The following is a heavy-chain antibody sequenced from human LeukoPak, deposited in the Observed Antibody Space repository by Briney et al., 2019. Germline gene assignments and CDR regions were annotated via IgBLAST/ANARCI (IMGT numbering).Heavy chain of an antibody. V-gene: IGHV3-33*06. Sequence: GGSLRLSCAASGFTFSNYGMHWVRQAPGKGLEWVAVIWYDGSNKYYVDSVKGRFTISRDNSKNTLYLQMNSLRAEDTAVYYCAKGVLVGDYFDYWGQGTLVTVSS. J-gene: IGHJ4*02. D-gene: IGHD3-3*02. CDR3: AKGVLVGDYFDY. CDR1: GFTFSNYG. CDR2: IWYDGSNK.